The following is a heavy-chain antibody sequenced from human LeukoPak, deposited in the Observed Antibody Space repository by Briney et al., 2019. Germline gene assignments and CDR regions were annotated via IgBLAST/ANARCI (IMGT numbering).Heavy chain of an antibody. J-gene: IGHJ4*02. CDR2: IYYSGST. Sequence: PSETLSLTCTVSGGSISSYYWSWIRQPPGKGLEWIGYIYYSGSTNYNPSLKSRVTISVDTSKNQFSLKLSSVTAADAAVYYCARHYSYGDSYYFDYWGQGTLVTVSS. CDR3: ARHYSYGDSYYFDY. CDR1: GGSISSYY. V-gene: IGHV4-59*01. D-gene: IGHD5-18*01.